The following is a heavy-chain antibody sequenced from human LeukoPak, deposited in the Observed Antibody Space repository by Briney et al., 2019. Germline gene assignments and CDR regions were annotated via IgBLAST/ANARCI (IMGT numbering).Heavy chain of an antibody. CDR3: AKCDDFWSGSN. CDR1: GFTFSSYA. D-gene: IGHD3-3*01. V-gene: IGHV3-23*01. J-gene: IGHJ4*02. Sequence: GGSLRLSCAASGFTFSSYAMRWVRQAPGKGLEWVSAISGSGGSTYHADSVKGRFTISRDNSKNTLYLQMNSLRAEDTAVYYCAKCDDFWSGSNWGQGTLVTVSS. CDR2: ISGSGGST.